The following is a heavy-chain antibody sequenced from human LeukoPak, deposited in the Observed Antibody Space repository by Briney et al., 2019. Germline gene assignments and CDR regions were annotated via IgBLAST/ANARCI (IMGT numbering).Heavy chain of an antibody. CDR1: GFTFGSYA. D-gene: IGHD6-6*01. V-gene: IGHV3-33*08. CDR2: IWYDGSNK. CDR3: ARDRLDSSSSGCDY. Sequence: PGGSLRLSCAASGFTFGSYAMYWVRQAPGKGLEWVAVIWYDGSNKYYADSVKGRFTISRDNSKNTLYLQMNSLRAEDTAVYYCARDRLDSSSSGCDYWGQGTLVTVSS. J-gene: IGHJ4*02.